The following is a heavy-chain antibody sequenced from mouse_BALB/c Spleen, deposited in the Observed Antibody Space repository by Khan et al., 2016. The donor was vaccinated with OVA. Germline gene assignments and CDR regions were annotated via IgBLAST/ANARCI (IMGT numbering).Heavy chain of an antibody. V-gene: IGHV2-2*02. Sequence: QVQLKESGPGLVQPSQSLSITCTVSGFSLTTYGVHWVRQSPGKGLEWLGVIWSGGSTDYNAAFISRLSISKDSSKSQVFFQMNSLQVNDTAIYYCARNYDYDEGLAYWGQGTLVTVPA. CDR3: ARNYDYDEGLAY. CDR1: GFSLTTYG. D-gene: IGHD2-4*01. CDR2: IWSGGST. J-gene: IGHJ3*01.